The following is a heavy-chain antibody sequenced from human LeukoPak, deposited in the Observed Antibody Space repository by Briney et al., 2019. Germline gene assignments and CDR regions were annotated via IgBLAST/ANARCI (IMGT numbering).Heavy chain of an antibody. Sequence: ASVKVSCKTSGNTFTNYGISWVRQAPGQGLEWMGWIIAYNGNTNYAQKVQGRVTMTTDTSTSTAYMELRSLRSDDTAVYYCARDSYDYDSSGYFVVDYWGQGTLVTVSS. D-gene: IGHD3-22*01. CDR2: IIAYNGNT. J-gene: IGHJ4*02. CDR1: GNTFTNYG. V-gene: IGHV1-18*01. CDR3: ARDSYDYDSSGYFVVDY.